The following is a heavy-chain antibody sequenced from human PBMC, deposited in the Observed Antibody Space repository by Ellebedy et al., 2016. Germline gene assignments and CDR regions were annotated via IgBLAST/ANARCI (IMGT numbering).Heavy chain of an antibody. V-gene: IGHV1-18*01. D-gene: IGHD6-19*01. Sequence: ASVKVSCKASGYTFTSYGISWVRQAPGQGLEWMGWISAYNGNTNYAQKFQGRVTITRDTSASTAYMELSSLRSEDTAVYYCARFSSGWSNFDYWGQGTLVTVSS. CDR1: GYTFTSYG. J-gene: IGHJ4*02. CDR3: ARFSSGWSNFDY. CDR2: ISAYNGNT.